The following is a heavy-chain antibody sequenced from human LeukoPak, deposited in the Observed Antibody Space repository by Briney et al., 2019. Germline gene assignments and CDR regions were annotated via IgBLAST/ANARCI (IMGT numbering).Heavy chain of an antibody. CDR3: ARETTIFGVVAWFDP. D-gene: IGHD3-3*01. Sequence: ASVKVSCKASGYTFTSYDINWVRQATGQGLEWMGWINPNSGGTNYAQKFQGRVTMTRDTSISTAYMELSRLRSDDTAVYYCARETTIFGVVAWFDPWGQGTLVTVSS. CDR2: INPNSGGT. V-gene: IGHV1-2*02. CDR1: GYTFTSYD. J-gene: IGHJ5*02.